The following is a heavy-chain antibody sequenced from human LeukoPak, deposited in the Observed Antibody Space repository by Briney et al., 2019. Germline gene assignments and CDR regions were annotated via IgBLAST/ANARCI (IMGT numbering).Heavy chain of an antibody. J-gene: IGHJ6*02. CDR3: ARDRAALARIGGMDV. CDR1: GFTLRNYW. V-gene: IGHV3-7*01. D-gene: IGHD5-12*01. Sequence: GGSLRLSCAASGFTLRNYWMTWVRQAPGKGLEWVANIEYDGSEKNYVDSVKGRFTISRDNAKNSLYLEMNGLRAEDTATYYCARDRAALARIGGMDVWGQGTTVTVSS. CDR2: IEYDGSEK.